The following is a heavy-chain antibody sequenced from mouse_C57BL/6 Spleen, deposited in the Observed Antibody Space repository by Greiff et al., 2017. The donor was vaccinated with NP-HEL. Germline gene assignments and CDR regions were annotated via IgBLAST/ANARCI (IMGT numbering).Heavy chain of an antibody. CDR3: ARDYGSSYVYWYFDV. CDR2: INPSNGGT. D-gene: IGHD1-1*01. Sequence: QVQLQQPGTELVKPGASVKLSCKASGYTFTSYWMHWVKQRPGQGLEWIGNINPSNGGTNYNEQFKSKATLTVDKSSSTAYMQLSSLTSEDSAVYYCARDYGSSYVYWYFDVWGTGTTVTVSS. CDR1: GYTFTSYW. V-gene: IGHV1-53*01. J-gene: IGHJ1*03.